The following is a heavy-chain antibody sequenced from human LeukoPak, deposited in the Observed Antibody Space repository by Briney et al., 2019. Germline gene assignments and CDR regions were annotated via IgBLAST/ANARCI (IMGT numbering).Heavy chain of an antibody. CDR1: GGSIGTYY. CDR3: ARHIGGGIEDMDV. Sequence: SETLSLTCTVSGGSIGTYYWSWVRQSPGTGLEWIGYIYVTGSRYNPDLPSRVTISIDRSSNQFSLKMTSETPADTAVYYCARHIGGGIEDMDVWGRGTKVTVSS. CDR2: IYVTGS. V-gene: IGHV4-59*08. J-gene: IGHJ6*03. D-gene: IGHD3-16*02.